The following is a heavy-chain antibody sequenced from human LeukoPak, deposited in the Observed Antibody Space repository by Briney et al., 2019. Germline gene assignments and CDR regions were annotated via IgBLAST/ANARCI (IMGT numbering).Heavy chain of an antibody. CDR3: ASRQGYSSSWYGSFDI. CDR1: GGSISSSNW. D-gene: IGHD6-13*01. Sequence: SGTLSLTCAVSGGSISSSNWWSWVRQPPGKGLEWIGEIYHSGSTNYNPSLKSRVTISVDKSKNQFSLKLSSVTAADTAVYYCASRQGYSSSWYGSFDIWGQGTMVTVSS. V-gene: IGHV4-4*02. J-gene: IGHJ3*02. CDR2: IYHSGST.